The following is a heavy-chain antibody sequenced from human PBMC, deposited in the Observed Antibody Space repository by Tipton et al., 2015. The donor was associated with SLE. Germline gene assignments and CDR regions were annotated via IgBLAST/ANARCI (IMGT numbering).Heavy chain of an antibody. CDR2: FSGSDGST. CDR3: ARRNSESGAFDM. CDR1: GFSLRSYA. D-gene: IGHD3-10*01. V-gene: IGHV3-23*01. Sequence: SLRLSCAASGFSLRSYAMSWVRQAPGKGLEWVSAFSGSDGSTYYADSVKGRFTISRDNSKNTLYLQMNSLRAEDTAVYYCARRNSESGAFDMWGQGTLVTVSS. J-gene: IGHJ3*02.